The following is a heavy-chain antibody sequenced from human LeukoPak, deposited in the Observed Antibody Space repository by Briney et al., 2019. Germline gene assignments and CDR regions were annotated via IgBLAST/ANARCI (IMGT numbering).Heavy chain of an antibody. V-gene: IGHV3-23*01. J-gene: IGHJ3*02. CDR2: ISGSGGST. CDR3: AKSDNYYGSGSHAFDI. CDR1: GFTFSSYA. Sequence: SGGSLRLSCAASGFTFSSYAMSWVRQAPGKGLEWVSAISGSGGSTYYADSVKGRFTISRDNSKNTLYLQMNSLRAEDTAVYYCAKSDNYYGSGSHAFDIWGQGTMVTVSS. D-gene: IGHD3-10*01.